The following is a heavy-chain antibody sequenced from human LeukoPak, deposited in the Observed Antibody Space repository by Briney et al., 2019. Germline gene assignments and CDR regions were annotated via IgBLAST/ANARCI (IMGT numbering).Heavy chain of an antibody. CDR2: IYPGDSDT. V-gene: IGHV5-51*01. D-gene: IGHD3-22*01. CDR3: TRYPSTYYYDSSGFFYYYGMDV. Sequence: GESLKISCKGSGYSFTSYWIGWVRQMPGKGPEWMGIIYPGDSDTRYSPSFQGQVTISADKSISTAYLQWSSLKASDTAMYYCTRYPSTYYYDSSGFFYYYGMDVWGQGTTVTVSS. J-gene: IGHJ6*02. CDR1: GYSFTSYW.